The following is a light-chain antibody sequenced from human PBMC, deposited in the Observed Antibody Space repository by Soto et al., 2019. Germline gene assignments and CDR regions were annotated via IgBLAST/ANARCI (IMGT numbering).Light chain of an antibody. CDR2: DAS. V-gene: IGKV3-11*01. CDR1: PSVSNS. Sequence: ESVLTQSPATLSLSPGERATLSCSASPSVSNSLAWYQHKPGQAPRLLIYDASNRATGVPTRFSGSGSRTDFTLTISSLEPEYFAVYYCQQRNQWPPVTFGGGTRVEIK. CDR3: QQRNQWPPVT. J-gene: IGKJ4*01.